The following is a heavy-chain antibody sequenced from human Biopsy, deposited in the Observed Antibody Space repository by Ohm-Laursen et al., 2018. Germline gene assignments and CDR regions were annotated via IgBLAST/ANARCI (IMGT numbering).Heavy chain of an antibody. Sequence: PGTLSLTCVVSGFSLNTNYYWGWIRQAPGKGLEWIGEINHSGRTNYNPSLKSRVTISVDTSTNQFSLKVRSVTAADTAVYYCVRGVDYYDPYHYYALDVWGQGTTVTVSS. D-gene: IGHD3-22*01. V-gene: IGHV4-34*01. CDR2: INHSGRT. CDR3: VRGVDYYDPYHYYALDV. CDR1: GFSLNTNYY. J-gene: IGHJ6*02.